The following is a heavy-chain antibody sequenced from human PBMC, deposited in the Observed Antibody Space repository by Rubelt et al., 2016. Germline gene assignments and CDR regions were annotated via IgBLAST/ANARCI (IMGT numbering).Heavy chain of an antibody. D-gene: IGHD2-8*02. CDR1: RYW. J-gene: IGHJ3*02. CDR3: ARGRSGGPDAFDI. Sequence: RYWMHWVRQAPGKGLVWVSRINTDGSTSYADSVKGRFTISRDNGKNTLHLQMNRLRAEDTAVYYCARGRSGGPDAFDIWGQGTMVTVSS. V-gene: IGHV3-74*01. CDR2: INTDGST.